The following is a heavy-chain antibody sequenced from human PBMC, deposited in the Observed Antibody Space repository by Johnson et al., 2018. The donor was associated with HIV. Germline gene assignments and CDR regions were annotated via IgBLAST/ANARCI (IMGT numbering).Heavy chain of an antibody. CDR3: ARDLLGRRADDAFDI. D-gene: IGHD2-21*01. CDR2: IYSGGTT. CDR1: GFTVSSNY. V-gene: IGHV3-53*02. Sequence: VQLVETGGGLIQPGGSLRLSCAASGFTVSSNYMSWVRQAPGKGLEWVSVIYSGGTTYYVDSVKGRFTISRDNSKNTLYLQMNRLRAEDTAVYYCARDLLGRRADDAFDIWGQGTMVTVSS. J-gene: IGHJ3*02.